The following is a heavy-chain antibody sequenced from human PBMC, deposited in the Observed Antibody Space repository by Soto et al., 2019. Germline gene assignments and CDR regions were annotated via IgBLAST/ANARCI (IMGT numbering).Heavy chain of an antibody. J-gene: IGHJ4*02. D-gene: IGHD5-18*01. CDR2: INHSGST. CDR1: GGSFSGYY. CDR3: ARPGYSYGWNYFDY. V-gene: IGHV4-34*01. Sequence: QVQLQQWGAGLLKPSETLSLTCAVYGGSFSGYYWSWIRQPPGKGLEWIGEINHSGSTNYNPSLKRRVTISVDTSKNQFSLKLSSVTAADTAVYYCARPGYSYGWNYFDYWGQGTLVTVSS.